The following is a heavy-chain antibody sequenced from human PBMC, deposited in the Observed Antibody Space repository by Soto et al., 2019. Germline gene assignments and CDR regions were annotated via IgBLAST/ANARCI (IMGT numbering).Heavy chain of an antibody. CDR1: GFSFTSYW. J-gene: IGHJ4*02. CDR3: VTDYDAKGWGTY. D-gene: IGHD3-16*01. CDR2: INEDGSEK. Sequence: EVQLVESGGGLVQPGGSLRLSCAAYGFSFTSYWMDWVRQAPGKGLEWVAMINEDGSEKYYVDSVKGRFTISRDNAKNSLYLEMDSLRAEDTAVYYCVTDYDAKGWGTYWGQGNLVTVSS. V-gene: IGHV3-7*04.